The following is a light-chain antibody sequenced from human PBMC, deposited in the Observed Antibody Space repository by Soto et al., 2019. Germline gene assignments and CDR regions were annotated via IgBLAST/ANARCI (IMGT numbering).Light chain of an antibody. V-gene: IGKV3-20*01. Sequence: VLTPSPGTLSLSPVERATLSCRASQTLSSTFIVWYQQKHGQAPRLLIYGASKRATGIADRFSGSGSGTDFTLTISRLEPEDSAVYYCQQHGSSPWTFGQGTKVDIK. CDR2: GAS. CDR3: QQHGSSPWT. CDR1: QTLSSTF. J-gene: IGKJ1*01.